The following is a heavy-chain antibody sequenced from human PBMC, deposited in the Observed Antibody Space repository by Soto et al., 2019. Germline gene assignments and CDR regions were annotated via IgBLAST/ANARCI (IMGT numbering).Heavy chain of an antibody. CDR3: AREGDYYSSGYYSDFDY. D-gene: IGHD3-22*01. Sequence: EVQLVESGGGLVQPGGSLRLSCAASGFTFSSYSRNWVRQAPGKGLEWVSYISVSSSTIYYADSVKGRFTISRDNAKNSLYQQMNSLRDADTAVYYCAREGDYYSSGYYSDFDYWGQGTLVTVSS. CDR1: GFTFSSYS. J-gene: IGHJ4*02. V-gene: IGHV3-48*02. CDR2: ISVSSSTI.